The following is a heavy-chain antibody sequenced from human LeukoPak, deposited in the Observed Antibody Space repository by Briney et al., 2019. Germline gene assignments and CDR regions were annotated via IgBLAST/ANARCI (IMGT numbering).Heavy chain of an antibody. Sequence: GGSLRLSCAVSGFTFSSYSMKWVRQAPGKGLEWDSYISSSSSTIYYADSVKGRFTISRDNSKNTLYLQMNSLRAEDTAVYYCAKSGDYFDYWGQGTLVTVSS. V-gene: IGHV3-48*01. J-gene: IGHJ4*02. D-gene: IGHD4-17*01. CDR2: ISSSSSTI. CDR3: AKSGDYFDY. CDR1: GFTFSSYS.